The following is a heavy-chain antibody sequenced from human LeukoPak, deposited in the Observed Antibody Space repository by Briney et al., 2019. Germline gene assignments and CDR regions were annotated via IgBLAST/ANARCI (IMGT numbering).Heavy chain of an antibody. J-gene: IGHJ4*02. Sequence: GGSLRLSCAASGFTFNDYWMHWVRQAPGKGLVWVSRIKGDGSSTTYADSVKGRFTIFRDNAKNTLYLQMNSLRAEDTAVYYCARDLSYSLEYWGQGTLVTVSP. CDR2: IKGDGSST. CDR3: ARDLSYSLEY. D-gene: IGHD3-10*01. CDR1: GFTFNDYW. V-gene: IGHV3-74*01.